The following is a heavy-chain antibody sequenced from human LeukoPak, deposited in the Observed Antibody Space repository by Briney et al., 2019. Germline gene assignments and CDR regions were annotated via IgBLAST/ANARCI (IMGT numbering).Heavy chain of an antibody. CDR2: INHSGST. J-gene: IGHJ4*02. CDR3: ARGFTEGAYYFDY. CDR1: GGSFSGYY. D-gene: IGHD1-26*01. V-gene: IGHV4-34*01. Sequence: PETLSLTCAVYGGSFSGYYWSWIRQPPGKGLEWIGEINHSGSTNYNPSLKSRVTISVDTSKNQFSLKLSSVTAADTAVYYCARGFTEGAYYFDYWGQGTLVTVSS.